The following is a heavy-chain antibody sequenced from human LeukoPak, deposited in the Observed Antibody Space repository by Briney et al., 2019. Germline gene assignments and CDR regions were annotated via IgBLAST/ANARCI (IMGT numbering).Heavy chain of an antibody. CDR1: GFILSDNY. Sequence: GGSLRLSCTASGFILSDNYMNWVRQAPGKGLEWVSVLYSGGWTNYADSVKGRFTISGDNSKNTLYLQMNSLRAEDTAVYFCARGTAQLAAAGLLDSWGQGTLVTVSS. V-gene: IGHV3-53*01. D-gene: IGHD6-13*01. CDR2: LYSGGWT. J-gene: IGHJ4*02. CDR3: ARGTAQLAAAGLLDS.